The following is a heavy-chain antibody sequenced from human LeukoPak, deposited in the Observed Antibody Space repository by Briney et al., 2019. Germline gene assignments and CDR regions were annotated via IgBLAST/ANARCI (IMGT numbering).Heavy chain of an antibody. J-gene: IGHJ3*02. Sequence: PSETLSLTCTVSGGSISGYNWSWIRQPPGKGLEWIGYIYYSGSTNYNPSLKSRVTLSVDTSKNQFSLKLSSVTAADTAVYYCARDTYYYDNGDFIDAFDIWGRGAMVTVSS. V-gene: IGHV4-59*01. CDR1: GGSISGYN. D-gene: IGHD3-22*01. CDR2: IYYSGST. CDR3: ARDTYYYDNGDFIDAFDI.